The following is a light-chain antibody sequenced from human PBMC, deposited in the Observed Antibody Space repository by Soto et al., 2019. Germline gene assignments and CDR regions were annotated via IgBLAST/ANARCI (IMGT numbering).Light chain of an antibody. V-gene: IGKV3-20*01. Sequence: EIVLTQSPGTLSLSPGERATLSCRASQSVSSSYLAWYQQKSGQAPRLLIYDASSRATGIPDRFSGSGSGTDFTLTISRLEPEDFAGYYCQQYGSTPQTFGQGTKVEIK. J-gene: IGKJ1*01. CDR3: QQYGSTPQT. CDR1: QSVSSSY. CDR2: DAS.